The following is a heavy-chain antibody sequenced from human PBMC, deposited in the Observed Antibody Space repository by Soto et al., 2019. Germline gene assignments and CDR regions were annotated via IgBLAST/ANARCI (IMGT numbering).Heavy chain of an antibody. CDR3: ARGDYQLFPNQGNH. V-gene: IGHV1-2*02. Sequence: ASVKVSCKASGYNFNGYCMHWVRQAPGQGLEWMGWINPNTGATHYTQKFQGRVTMTGDRSISTAYMELSRLTFDDTAVYYCARGDYQLFPNQGNHWGQGALVTVSS. CDR1: GYNFNGYC. D-gene: IGHD5-12*01. CDR2: INPNTGAT. J-gene: IGHJ5*02.